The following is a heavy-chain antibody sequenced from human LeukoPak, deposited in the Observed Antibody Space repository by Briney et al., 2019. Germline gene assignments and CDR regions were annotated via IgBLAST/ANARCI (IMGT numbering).Heavy chain of an antibody. J-gene: IGHJ4*02. Sequence: SETLSLTCTVSGASLSTGGYYWRWTRQHPGKGLEWIGYIYYSGITYSNPSLKSRVTISVDTSKNQFSLKLSSVTAADTAVYYCARMDRSIFGVVIIDYWAQGTLVTVSS. CDR3: ARMDRSIFGVVIIDY. D-gene: IGHD3-3*01. V-gene: IGHV4-31*03. CDR1: GASLSTGGYY. CDR2: IYYSGIT.